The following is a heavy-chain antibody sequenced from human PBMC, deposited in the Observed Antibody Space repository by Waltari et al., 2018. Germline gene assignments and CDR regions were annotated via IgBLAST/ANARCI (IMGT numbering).Heavy chain of an antibody. CDR2: INSDGSST. CDR1: GFTFSSYR. V-gene: IGHV3-74*01. Sequence: EVQLVESGGGSVQTGGSLRLACAASGFTFSSYRMHGVRHAPGKGLVWVSRINSDGSSTSYADSVKGRFTISRDNAKNTLYLQMNSLRAEDTAVYYCARDSLYGFDYWGQGTLVTVSS. D-gene: IGHD4-17*01. J-gene: IGHJ4*02. CDR3: ARDSLYGFDY.